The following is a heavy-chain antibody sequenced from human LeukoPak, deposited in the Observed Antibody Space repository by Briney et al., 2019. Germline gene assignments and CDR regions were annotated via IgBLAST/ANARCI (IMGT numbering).Heavy chain of an antibody. CDR3: ARDKYQYCSGGSCHYFDY. CDR1: GFTFSSYA. V-gene: IGHV3-23*01. Sequence: GGSLRLSCAASGFTFSSYAMSWVRQAPGKGLEWVSAISGSGGSTYYADSVKGRFTISRDNSKNTLYLQMNSLRAEDTAVYYCARDKYQYCSGGSCHYFDYWGQGTLVTVSS. J-gene: IGHJ4*02. D-gene: IGHD2-15*01. CDR2: ISGSGGST.